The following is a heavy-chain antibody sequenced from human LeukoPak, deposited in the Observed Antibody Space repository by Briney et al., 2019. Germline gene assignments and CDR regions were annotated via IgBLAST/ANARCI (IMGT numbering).Heavy chain of an antibody. CDR2: ISYDGNNK. V-gene: IGHV3-30-3*01. J-gene: IGHJ5*02. Sequence: GGSLRLSCTVSGFTFSSYAIHWVRQAPGKGLEWVAVISYDGNNKYYADSVRGRFTISRDNSKDTLYLQMNSLRAEDTAVYYCARDYYGSGSYHTNWFDPWGQGTLVTVSS. CDR3: ARDYYGSGSYHTNWFDP. CDR1: GFTFSSYA. D-gene: IGHD3-10*01.